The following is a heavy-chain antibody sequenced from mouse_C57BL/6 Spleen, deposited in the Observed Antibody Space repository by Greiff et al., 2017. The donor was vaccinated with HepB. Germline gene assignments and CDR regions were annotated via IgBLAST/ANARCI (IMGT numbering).Heavy chain of an antibody. J-gene: IGHJ2*01. CDR1: GYTFTDYN. CDR3: ARMGSGYDFDY. V-gene: IGHV1-22*01. CDR2: INSNHGGT. Sequence: EVQLQQSGPELVQPGASVKMSCKASGYTFTDYNMHWVRQSHGKSLEWIGYINSNHGGTSYNQKFKGKATLTVDKSSSTAYMELSRLTSEDSAVYYCARMGSGYDFDYWGQGTTLTVSS. D-gene: IGHD3-2*02.